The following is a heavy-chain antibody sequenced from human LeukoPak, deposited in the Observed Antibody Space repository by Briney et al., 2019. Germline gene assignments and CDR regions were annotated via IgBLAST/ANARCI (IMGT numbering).Heavy chain of an antibody. CDR1: GYTFNDYY. Sequence: WASVKVSCKASGYTFNDYYMHWVRQAPGQGLEWIGRINPDSGGTDYAQKFQGRVTMTRDTSITTAYMELSSLRSEDTAVYYCARRAGAYSHPYDYWGQGTLVTVSS. CDR3: ARRAGAYSHPYDY. V-gene: IGHV1-2*02. CDR2: INPDSGGT. J-gene: IGHJ4*02. D-gene: IGHD4/OR15-4a*01.